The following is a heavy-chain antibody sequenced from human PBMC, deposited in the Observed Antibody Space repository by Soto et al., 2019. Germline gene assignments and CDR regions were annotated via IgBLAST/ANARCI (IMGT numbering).Heavy chain of an antibody. CDR3: VSQRTTVPTQAYFDY. CDR1: GGSVTNSSYY. Sequence: GPGPIQTSETLSLTCTVSGGSVTNSSYYWGWIRQSPGKGLEWIGSVYYRGRSYSKSSVKSRVTISVDTSKNRFSLSLNSVTASDTAVYFCVSQRTTVPTQAYFDYWGPGAQVTVPQ. J-gene: IGHJ4*02. D-gene: IGHD4-17*01. V-gene: IGHV4-39*01. CDR2: VYYRGRS.